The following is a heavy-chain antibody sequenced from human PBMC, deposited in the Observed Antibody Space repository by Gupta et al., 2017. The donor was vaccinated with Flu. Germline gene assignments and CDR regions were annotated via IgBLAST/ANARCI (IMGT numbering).Heavy chain of an antibody. CDR1: GFTFSSYE. V-gene: IGHV3-48*03. D-gene: IGHD6-13*01. CDR3: ASRAAARVFDY. J-gene: IGHJ4*02. Sequence: EVQLVESGGGLVQPGGSLRLSCAASGFTFSSYEMNWVRQAPGKGLEWVSYISSSGSTIYYADSVKGRFTISRDNAKNSLYLQMNSLRAEDTAVYYCASRAAARVFDYWGQGTLVTVSS. CDR2: ISSSGSTI.